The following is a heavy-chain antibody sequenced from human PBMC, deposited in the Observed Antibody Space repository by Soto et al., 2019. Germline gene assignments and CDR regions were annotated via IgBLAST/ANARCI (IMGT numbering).Heavy chain of an antibody. J-gene: IGHJ3*02. CDR2: ISASGATT. CDR3: AKWTDTVVEAALAGGAFDI. CDR1: GYSFSTYD. Sequence: EVQLLESGGNLVQPGGSLRLSCAASGYSFSTYDLTWVRQAPGKGLAWVAGISASGATTYYADSVKGRFTISRDNSKNTVFLQMTSLRAEDTALYYCAKWTDTVVEAALAGGAFDIWGQGTMVTVSS. V-gene: IGHV3-23*01. D-gene: IGHD2-2*01.